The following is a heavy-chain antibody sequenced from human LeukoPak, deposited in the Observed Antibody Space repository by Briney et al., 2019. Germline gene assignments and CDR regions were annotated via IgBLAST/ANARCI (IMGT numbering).Heavy chain of an antibody. CDR1: GFTFSSYW. CDR3: ARDLYQLLYPVYYSMDV. D-gene: IGHD2-2*02. J-gene: IGHJ6*02. Sequence: GGSLRLSCAASGFTFSSYWMSWVRQAPGKGLEWVANIKQDGSEKYYVDSVKGRFTISRDNAKNSLYLQMNSLRAEDTAVYYCARDLYQLLYPVYYSMDVWGQGTTVTVSS. CDR2: IKQDGSEK. V-gene: IGHV3-7*04.